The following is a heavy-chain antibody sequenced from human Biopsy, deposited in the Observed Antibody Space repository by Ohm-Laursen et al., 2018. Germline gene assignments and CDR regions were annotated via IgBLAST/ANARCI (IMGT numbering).Heavy chain of an antibody. CDR3: VRGYSSSWSGYLDH. CDR1: GFTFDDHV. CDR2: ISWDGGSE. J-gene: IGHJ4*02. V-gene: IGHV3-9*01. Sequence: SLRLSCSASGFTFDDHVMHWVRQAPGKGLEWVSGISWDGGSEGYADSVKGRFTISRDNAKNSLFLQMNSLTTEDTALYYCVRGYSSSWSGYLDHWGQGTLVSVSS. D-gene: IGHD3-3*01.